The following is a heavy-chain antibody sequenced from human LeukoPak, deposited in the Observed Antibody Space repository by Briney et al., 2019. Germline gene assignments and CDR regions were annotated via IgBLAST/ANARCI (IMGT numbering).Heavy chain of an antibody. V-gene: IGHV1-18*01. Sequence: ASVKVSCKASGYTFTSYGISWVRQAPGQGLEWMGWISAYNGNTNYAQKLQGRVTMTTDTSTSTAYMELRSLISDDTAVYYCAREYSSSGGDWFDPWGQGTLVTVSS. CDR3: AREYSSSGGDWFDP. CDR2: ISAYNGNT. J-gene: IGHJ5*02. CDR1: GYTFTSYG. D-gene: IGHD6-13*01.